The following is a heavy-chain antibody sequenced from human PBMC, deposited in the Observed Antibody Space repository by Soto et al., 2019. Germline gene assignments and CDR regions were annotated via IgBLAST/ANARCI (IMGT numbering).Heavy chain of an antibody. CDR1: GGTFSSYA. J-gene: IGHJ3*02. CDR2: IMPIFGTA. D-gene: IGHD3-22*01. Sequence: QVQLVQSGAEVKKPGSSVKVSCKASGGTFSSYAISWVRQAPGQGLEWMGGIMPIFGTAIYAQKFQGRVTITADESTSTAYMEMSSLRSEDTAVYFCARALYESRASEIWGQGTLVTVSS. CDR3: ARALYESRASEI. V-gene: IGHV1-69*12.